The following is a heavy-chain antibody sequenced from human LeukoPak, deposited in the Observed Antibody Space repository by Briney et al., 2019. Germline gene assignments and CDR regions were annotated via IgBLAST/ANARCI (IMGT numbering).Heavy chain of an antibody. CDR2: INPDDSYT. D-gene: IGHD2-2*01. CDR1: GCSFPYFW. CDR3: AKMTRAPIPAAPFYYYGMDV. Sequence: GESLKISCQGSGCSFPYFWIHWVRQMPGKGLEWMGRINPDDSYTTYSPSFQGHVTISADKSIGTAYLQWSSLKASDTATYFCAKMTRAPIPAAPFYYYGMDVWGKGTSVTVS. J-gene: IGHJ6*04. V-gene: IGHV5-10-1*01.